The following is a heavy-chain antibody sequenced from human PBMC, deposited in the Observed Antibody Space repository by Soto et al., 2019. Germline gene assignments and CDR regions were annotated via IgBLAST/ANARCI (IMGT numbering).Heavy chain of an antibody. CDR2: ISAHNGNT. V-gene: IGHV1-18*01. J-gene: IGHJ4*02. CDR1: GYAFTTDG. Sequence: QVHLVQSGAEVKKPGASVKVSCQGSGYAFTTDGITWVRQAPGQGLEWMGWISAHNGNTNYAQKLQGRVTVTRDTSTSTASMELRSLRYDVTAVYYCARGRYGEYWGQGALVTVSS. CDR3: ARGRYGEY. D-gene: IGHD3-10*01.